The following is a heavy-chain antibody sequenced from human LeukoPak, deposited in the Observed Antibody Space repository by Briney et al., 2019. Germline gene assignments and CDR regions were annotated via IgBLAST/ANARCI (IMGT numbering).Heavy chain of an antibody. V-gene: IGHV4-4*09. J-gene: IGHJ6*03. CDR1: GGSISSYY. D-gene: IGHD1/OR15-1a*01. CDR2: IYISGST. CDR3: ARSNNDIRRGGYYYYYMDV. Sequence: PSETLSLTCTVSGGSISSYYWSWIRQPPGKGLEWIGYIYISGSTNYNPSLKSRVTISVDTSRNQFSLKLSSVTAADTAVYYCARSNNDIRRGGYYYYYMDVWGKGTTVTVSS.